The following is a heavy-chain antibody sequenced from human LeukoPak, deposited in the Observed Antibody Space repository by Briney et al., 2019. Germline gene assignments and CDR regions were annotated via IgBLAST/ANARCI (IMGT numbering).Heavy chain of an antibody. V-gene: IGHV4-38-2*01. Sequence: KPSETLSLTCAVSGYSIRSGDYWGRIRQSPGKGLEWIGSIYHSGSTHYNPSLKSRVTISVDTSKNQFSLMLSSVTAADTAVYYCARNRSLTTTPGFAHCGQGTLVTASP. J-gene: IGHJ4*02. CDR1: GYSIRSGDY. D-gene: IGHD4-11*01. CDR3: ARNRSLTTTPGFAH. CDR2: IYHSGST.